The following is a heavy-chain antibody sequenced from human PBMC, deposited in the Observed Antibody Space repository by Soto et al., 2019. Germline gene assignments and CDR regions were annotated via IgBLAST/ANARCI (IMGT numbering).Heavy chain of an antibody. CDR1: GFTFSSYG. V-gene: IGHV3-30*18. Sequence: GGSLRLSCAASGFTFSSYGMHWVRQAPGKGLEWVAVISYDGSNKYYADSVKGRFTISRDNSKNTLYLQMNSLRAEDTAVYYCAKERYSNYDYYYYGMDVWGQGTTITVSS. CDR2: ISYDGSNK. CDR3: AKERYSNYDYYYYGMDV. D-gene: IGHD4-4*01. J-gene: IGHJ6*02.